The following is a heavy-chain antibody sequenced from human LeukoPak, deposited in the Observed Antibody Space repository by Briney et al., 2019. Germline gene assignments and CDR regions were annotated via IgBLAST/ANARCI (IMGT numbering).Heavy chain of an antibody. J-gene: IGHJ4*02. CDR2: ISGSGGTT. D-gene: IGHD4-11*01. V-gene: IGHV3-23*01. Sequence: PGGSLRLPCAASGFTFSSYAMSWVRQAPGKGLEWVSVISGSGGTTYYADSVKGRFTISRDKSKNTLYLQMNSLRADDTAVYYCAKDDYSDYSPDYWGQGTLVTVSS. CDR3: AKDDYSDYSPDY. CDR1: GFTFSSYA.